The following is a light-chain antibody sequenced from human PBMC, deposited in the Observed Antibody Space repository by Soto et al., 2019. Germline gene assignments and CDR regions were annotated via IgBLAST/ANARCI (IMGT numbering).Light chain of an antibody. Sequence: SSELTQPPSVSVSPGQTARITCFGDALPKQYAYWYQQKPGRAPLLVIYRDSERPSGIPERFSGSSSGTTVTLTISGVQAEDEADYYCQSADSSGTYRVFGGGTKVTVL. V-gene: IGLV3-25*03. CDR2: RDS. CDR3: QSADSSGTYRV. J-gene: IGLJ3*02. CDR1: ALPKQY.